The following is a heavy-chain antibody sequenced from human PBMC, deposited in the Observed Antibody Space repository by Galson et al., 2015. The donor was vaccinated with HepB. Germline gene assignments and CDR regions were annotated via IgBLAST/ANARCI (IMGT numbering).Heavy chain of an antibody. Sequence: SLRLSCAASGFTFSSYAMHWVRQAPGKGLEWVAVISYDGSNKYYADSVKGRFTISRDNSKNTLYLQMNSLRAEDTAVYYCARDVLRFLEWLPEDKDYYYGMDVWGQGTTVTVSS. CDR1: GFTFSSYA. D-gene: IGHD3-3*01. V-gene: IGHV3-30-3*01. J-gene: IGHJ6*02. CDR3: ARDVLRFLEWLPEDKDYYYGMDV. CDR2: ISYDGSNK.